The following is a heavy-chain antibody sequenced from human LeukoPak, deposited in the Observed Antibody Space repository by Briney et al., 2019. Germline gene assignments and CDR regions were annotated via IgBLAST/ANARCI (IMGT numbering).Heavy chain of an antibody. D-gene: IGHD6-19*01. V-gene: IGHV4-39*01. CDR3: ASLMYISGWPLDY. CDR2: IYYSGST. Sequence: SETLSLTCTVSGGSITSSSYYWAWLRQPPGKGLEWIGSIYYSGSTYYNPSLKSRVTISVDTSKNQFSLKLSPVTAADTAVYYCASLMYISGWPLDYWGQGTLVTVSS. J-gene: IGHJ4*02. CDR1: GGSITSSSYY.